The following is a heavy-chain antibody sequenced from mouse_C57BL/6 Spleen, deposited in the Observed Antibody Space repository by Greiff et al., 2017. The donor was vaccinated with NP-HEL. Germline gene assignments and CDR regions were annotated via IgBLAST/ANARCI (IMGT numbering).Heavy chain of an antibody. D-gene: IGHD1-1*01. CDR1: GYTFTSYW. V-gene: IGHV1-53*01. Sequence: VQLQQPGTELVKPGASVKLSCKASGYTFTSYWMHWVKQRPGQGLEWIGNINPSNGGTNYNEKFKSKATLTVDKSSSTAYMQLSSLTSEDSAVYYCANYGSSYPYYFDYWGQGTTLTVSS. J-gene: IGHJ2*01. CDR3: ANYGSSYPYYFDY. CDR2: INPSNGGT.